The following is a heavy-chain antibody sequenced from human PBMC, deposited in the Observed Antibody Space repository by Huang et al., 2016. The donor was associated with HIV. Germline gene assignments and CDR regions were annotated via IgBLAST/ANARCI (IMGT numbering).Heavy chain of an antibody. Sequence: QVQLVESGGGVVQPGTSLRLSCAASGFIFSNFGMYWVRQAPGKGLEWVAVISYDGRSDRYSDSVKGRFTISRDNDKNTLSLEMNRLRHDDTAVYYCAKESRWFSDFDQWGQGTLVTVSS. J-gene: IGHJ5*02. D-gene: IGHD2-15*01. CDR2: ISYDGRSD. CDR3: AKESRWFSDFDQ. V-gene: IGHV3-30*18. CDR1: GFIFSNFG.